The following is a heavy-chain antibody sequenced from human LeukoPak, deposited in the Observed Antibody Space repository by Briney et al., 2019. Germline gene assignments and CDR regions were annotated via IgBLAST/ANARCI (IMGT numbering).Heavy chain of an antibody. CDR1: GYTFTSYG. Sequence: WASVKVSCKASGYTFTSYGISWVRQAPGQGLEWMGWISAYNGNTNYAQKLQGRVTMTTDTSTSTAYMELSSLRSEDTAVYYCARCLAGTFDAFDTWGQGTMVTVSS. V-gene: IGHV1-18*01. CDR2: ISAYNGNT. J-gene: IGHJ3*02. D-gene: IGHD1-7*01. CDR3: ARCLAGTFDAFDT.